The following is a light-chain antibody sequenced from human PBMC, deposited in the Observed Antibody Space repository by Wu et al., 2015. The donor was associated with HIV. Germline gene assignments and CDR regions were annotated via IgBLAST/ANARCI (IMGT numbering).Light chain of an antibody. CDR2: GAS. CDR3: QQYGSSPMRT. J-gene: IGKJ1*01. CDR1: QSVSSSY. V-gene: IGKV3-20*01. Sequence: EIVLTQSPGTLSLSPGERATLSCRASQSVSSSYLAWYQQKPGQAPRLLIYGASSRATGIPDRFSGSGSGTDFTLTISRLEPEDFAVYYCQQYGSSPMRTFGRRDQGRKSN.